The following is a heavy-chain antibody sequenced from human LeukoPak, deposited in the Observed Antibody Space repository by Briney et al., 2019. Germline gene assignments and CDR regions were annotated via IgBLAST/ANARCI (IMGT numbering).Heavy chain of an antibody. CDR3: AKGRGSTSIYDY. Sequence: GGSLRLSCAASGFTFSSNAISWVRQAPGKGLEWVSFISDSGGSTYYADSVKDRFAISRDNSKNTLYLQMNSLRDEDTAAYYCAKGRGSTSIYDYWGQGTLVTVSS. CDR2: ISDSGGST. CDR1: GFTFSSNA. D-gene: IGHD2-2*01. J-gene: IGHJ4*02. V-gene: IGHV3-23*01.